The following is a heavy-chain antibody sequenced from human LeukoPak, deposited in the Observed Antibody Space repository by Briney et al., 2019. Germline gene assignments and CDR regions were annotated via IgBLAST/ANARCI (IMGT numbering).Heavy chain of an antibody. V-gene: IGHV4-34*01. J-gene: IGHJ3*02. CDR2: INHSGST. D-gene: IGHD4-17*01. CDR3: ASDYGDYWAHAFDI. Sequence: PSETLSLTCAVYGGSFSVYYWSWIRQPPGKGLEWIGEINHSGSTNYNPSLKSRVTISVDTSKNQFSLKLSSVTAADTAVYYCASDYGDYWAHAFDIWGQGTMVTVSS. CDR1: GGSFSVYY.